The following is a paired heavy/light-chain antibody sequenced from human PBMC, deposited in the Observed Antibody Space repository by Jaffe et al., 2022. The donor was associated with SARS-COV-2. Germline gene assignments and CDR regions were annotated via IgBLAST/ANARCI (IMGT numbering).Heavy chain of an antibody. CDR1: GFSITDDGVG. CDR2: LYWDGDK. Sequence: QITLKESGPTLVKPTQTLTLTCAFSGFSITDDGVGVGWIRQPPGKALEWLALLYWDGDKRYSPSLNTRLNITRGTSKNQVVLTLTNLDPVDTATYYCSHSRRRPGYNLYYYYMDVWGKGTTVTVSS. J-gene: IGHJ6*03. D-gene: IGHD5-12*01. V-gene: IGHV2-5*02. CDR3: SHSRRRPGYNLYYYYMDV.
Light chain of an antibody. Sequence: QSVLTQPPSVSGAPGQKITISCTGSSSNIGTNFDVHWFQQLPGTAPKLLIFGDNNRPSGVPDRFSASKSGSSASLAISGLQADDEADYYCHSYDNSLGGWLFGGGTELTVL. J-gene: IGLJ3*02. V-gene: IGLV1-40*01. CDR2: GDN. CDR3: HSYDNSLGGWL. CDR1: SSNIGTNFD.